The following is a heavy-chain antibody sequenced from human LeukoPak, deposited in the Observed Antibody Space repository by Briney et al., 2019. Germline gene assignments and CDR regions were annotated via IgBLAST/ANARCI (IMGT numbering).Heavy chain of an antibody. Sequence: KTSETLSLTCAVYGGSFSGYYWSWIRQPPGKGLEWIGEINHSGSTNYNPSLKSRVTISVDTSKNQFSLKLSSVTAADTAVYYCARGSRAVAIDYWGQGTLVTVSS. D-gene: IGHD6-19*01. CDR2: INHSGST. J-gene: IGHJ4*02. V-gene: IGHV4-34*01. CDR3: ARGSRAVAIDY. CDR1: GGSFSGYY.